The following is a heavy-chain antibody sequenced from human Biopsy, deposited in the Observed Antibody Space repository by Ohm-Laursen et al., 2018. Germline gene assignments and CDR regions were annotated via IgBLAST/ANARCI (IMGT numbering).Heavy chain of an antibody. CDR3: ARDDAVTVIRGLYY. CDR2: IYYSGTT. Sequence: SQTLSLTCTVSGGSISSYYWNWIRQPSGKGLEWIGYIYYSGTTDYSPSLKSRVTISIDKSKNQFFLKLSSVTAEDPAVYYCARDDAVTVIRGLYYWGQGALVTVSS. V-gene: IGHV4-59*01. D-gene: IGHD2-21*02. CDR1: GGSISSYY. J-gene: IGHJ4*02.